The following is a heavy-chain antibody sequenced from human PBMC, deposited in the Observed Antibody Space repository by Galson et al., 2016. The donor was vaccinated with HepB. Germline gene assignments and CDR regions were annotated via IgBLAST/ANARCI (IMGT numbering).Heavy chain of an antibody. V-gene: IGHV4-4*02. Sequence: SETLSLTCAVSGASISNNSWWSWVRQSPEKGLEWIGEIYQTGTANYDPSFTSRATISVDTSKNQLSLRLDSVTAADTAVYYCTRGTLGTTATMAFDYWGQGTLVSVSS. J-gene: IGHJ4*02. CDR3: TRGTLGTTATMAFDY. D-gene: IGHD1-26*01. CDR1: GASISNNSW. CDR2: IYQTGTA.